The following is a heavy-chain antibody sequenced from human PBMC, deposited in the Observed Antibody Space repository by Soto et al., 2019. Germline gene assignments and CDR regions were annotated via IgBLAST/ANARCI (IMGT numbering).Heavy chain of an antibody. Sequence: TLSLTCTVSGGSISSGGYYWSWIRQHPGKGLEWIGYIYYSGSTYYNPSLKSRVTISVDTSKNQFSLKLSSVTAADTAVYYCARDALEAGCDPWGQGTLVTVAS. V-gene: IGHV4-31*03. CDR2: IYYSGST. CDR1: GGSISSGGYY. J-gene: IGHJ5*02. CDR3: ARDALEAGCDP.